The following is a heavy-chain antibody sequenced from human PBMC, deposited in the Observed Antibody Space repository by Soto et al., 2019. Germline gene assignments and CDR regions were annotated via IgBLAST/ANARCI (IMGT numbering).Heavy chain of an antibody. Sequence: SETMSLPSTVSGGSIRSLYWSWIRKNTGKGLEWIGYIYYSGSTNYNPSLKSRVTISVDTSKNQFSLKLSSVTAADTAVYYFARQYFEAVADHDAFEFWVQGTMVTGSS. D-gene: IGHD6-19*01. CDR3: ARQYFEAVADHDAFEF. V-gene: IGHV4-59*08. J-gene: IGHJ3*01. CDR1: GGSIRSLY. CDR2: IYYSGST.